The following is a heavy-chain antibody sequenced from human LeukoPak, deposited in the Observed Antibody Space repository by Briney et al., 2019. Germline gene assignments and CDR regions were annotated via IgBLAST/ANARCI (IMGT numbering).Heavy chain of an antibody. CDR1: GGSFSGYY. V-gene: IGHV4-34*01. D-gene: IGHD3-10*01. J-gene: IGHJ6*03. CDR3: AXXXXXXXXXXXMPRFGSLYYMDV. Sequence: PSETLSLTCAVYGGSFSGYYWSWIRQPPGKGLEWIGEINHSGSTNYNPSLKSRVTISVDTSKNQFSLKLSSVTAADTAVYYCAXXXXXXXXXXXMPRFGSLYYMDVWGKGTTVTISS. CDR2: INHSGST.